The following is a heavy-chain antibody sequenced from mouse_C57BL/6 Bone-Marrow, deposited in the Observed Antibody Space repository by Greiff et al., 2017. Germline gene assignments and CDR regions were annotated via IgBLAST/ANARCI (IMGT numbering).Heavy chain of an antibody. V-gene: IGHV5-6*01. CDR2: ISSGGSYT. J-gene: IGHJ4*01. CDR1: GFTFSSYG. Sequence: DVQLVESGGDLVKPGGSLKLSCAASGFTFSSYGMSWVRQTPDKRLEWVATISSGGSYTYYPDSVKGRFTISRDNAKNTLYLQMSSLKSEDTAMYYCARWLYAMDYWGQGTSGTVSS. CDR3: ARWLYAMDY.